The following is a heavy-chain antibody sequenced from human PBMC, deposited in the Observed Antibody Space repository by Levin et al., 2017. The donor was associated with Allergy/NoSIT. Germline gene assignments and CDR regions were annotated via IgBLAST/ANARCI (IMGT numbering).Heavy chain of an antibody. D-gene: IGHD4-17*01. Sequence: GGSLRLSCEAAGYTFTDHYMHWVRQAPGQGLEWMGWVNCNSGDTHYAQKFQDRVTMTRDTSITTAYIEVSSLRFDDTAIYFCARNDYGDYVQNFDYWGQGTLVTVSS. V-gene: IGHV1-2*02. CDR1: GYTFTDHY. CDR3: ARNDYGDYVQNFDY. J-gene: IGHJ4*02. CDR2: VNCNSGDT.